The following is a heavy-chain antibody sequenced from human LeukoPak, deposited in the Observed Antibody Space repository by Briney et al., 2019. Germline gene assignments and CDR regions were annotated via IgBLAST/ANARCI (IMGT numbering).Heavy chain of an antibody. CDR2: IYHSGST. V-gene: IGHV4-30-2*01. D-gene: IGHD3-22*01. Sequence: NPSETLSLTCAVSGGSISSGGYSWSWIRQPPGKGLEWIGYIYHSGSTYYNPSLKSRVTISVDRSKNQFSLKLSSVTAADTAVYYCARGPVGGYGYMNCWGQGTLVTVSS. CDR3: ARGPVGGYGYMNC. CDR1: GGSISSGGYS. J-gene: IGHJ4*02.